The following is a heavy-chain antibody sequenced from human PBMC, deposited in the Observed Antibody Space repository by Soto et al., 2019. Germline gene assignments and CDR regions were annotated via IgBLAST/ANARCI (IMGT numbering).Heavy chain of an antibody. V-gene: IGHV4-39*01. CDR2: IYYSGST. CDR3: ARHRDIGVVPAAFGFDP. D-gene: IGHD2-2*01. J-gene: IGHJ5*02. CDR1: GGSISSSSYY. Sequence: QLQLQESGPGLVKPSETLSLTCTVSGGSISSSSYYWGWIRQPPGKGLEWIGSIYYSGSTYYNPSLKSRVTISVDTSKNQFSLKLSSVTAADTAVYYCARHRDIGVVPAAFGFDPWGQGTLVTVSS.